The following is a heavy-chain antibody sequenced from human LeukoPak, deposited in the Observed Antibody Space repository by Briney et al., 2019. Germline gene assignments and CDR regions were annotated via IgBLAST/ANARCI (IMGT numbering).Heavy chain of an antibody. D-gene: IGHD3-22*01. CDR3: AKVPDSRRYYYYYYGMDV. CDR1: GFTFSSYG. V-gene: IGHV3-30*18. Sequence: PGGSLRLSCAASGFTFSSYGMHWVRQAPGKGLEWVAVISYDGSNKYYADSVKGRFTISRDNSKNTLYLQMNSLRAEDTAVYYCAKVPDSRRYYYYYYGMDVWGQRTTVTVSS. J-gene: IGHJ6*02. CDR2: ISYDGSNK.